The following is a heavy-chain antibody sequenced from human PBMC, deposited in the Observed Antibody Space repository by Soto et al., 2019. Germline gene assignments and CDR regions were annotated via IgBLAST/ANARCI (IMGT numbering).Heavy chain of an antibody. Sequence: QVPLVESGGGLVKPGESLRLSCAASGFTFSDYYMSWVRQAPGKGLEWVSYISTGSTYTQYADSVKGRFTISRDNAKNSLYLQMNILRVEDTAVYYCARAVAEAFDIWGQGTMVTVSS. J-gene: IGHJ3*02. CDR2: ISTGSTYT. CDR3: ARAVAEAFDI. D-gene: IGHD6-19*01. V-gene: IGHV3-11*05. CDR1: GFTFSDYY.